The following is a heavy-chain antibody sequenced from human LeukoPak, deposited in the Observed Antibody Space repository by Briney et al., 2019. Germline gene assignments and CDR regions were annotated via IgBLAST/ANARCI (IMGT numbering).Heavy chain of an antibody. V-gene: IGHV3-7*01. CDR2: IKQDGSEK. D-gene: IGHD3-16*02. J-gene: IGHJ4*02. Sequence: GGSLRLSCTVSGFTLSSYEMTWFRQAPGKGLEWVANIKQDGSEKYYVDSVKGRFTISRDNAKNSLYLQMNSMRAGDTAVYYCAREITFGGVIVIHLDYWGQGTLVTVSS. CDR1: GFTLSSYE. CDR3: AREITFGGVIVIHLDY.